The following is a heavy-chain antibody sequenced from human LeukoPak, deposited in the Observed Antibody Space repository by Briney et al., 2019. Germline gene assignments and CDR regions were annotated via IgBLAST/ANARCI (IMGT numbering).Heavy chain of an antibody. J-gene: IGHJ6*02. Sequence: ASVKVSCKASGGTFSSYAISWVRQVPGQGLEWMGIINPSGVSTSSAQKFRGRLTMTSDTSTSTVYMELSSLRFEDTAVYYCARGFVDVWGQGTTVIVSS. D-gene: IGHD3-3*01. CDR3: ARGFVDV. CDR2: INPSGVST. V-gene: IGHV1-46*01. CDR1: GGTFSSYA.